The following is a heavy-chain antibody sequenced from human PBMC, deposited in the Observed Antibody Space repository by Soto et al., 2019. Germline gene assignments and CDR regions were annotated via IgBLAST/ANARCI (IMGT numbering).Heavy chain of an antibody. J-gene: IGHJ5*02. CDR2: IIPNLGTF. CDR1: GGSFSRNP. D-gene: IGHD3-3*01. CDR3: ARDRGFLEWSFQFDP. V-gene: IGHV1-69*16. Sequence: SVKVSCKASGGSFSRNPITWVRQAPGQGLEWMGGIIPNLGTFRYAQKFQGRVAITTDEATATTYIELSSLTSEDAAVYYCARDRGFLEWSFQFDPWGQGTLVTVSS.